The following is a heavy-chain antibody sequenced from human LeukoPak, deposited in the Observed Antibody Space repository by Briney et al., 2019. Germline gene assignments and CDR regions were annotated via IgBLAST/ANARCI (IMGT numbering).Heavy chain of an antibody. J-gene: IGHJ1*01. CDR3: AREEGITIFGVVTSGSEYFQH. Sequence: PSETLSLTCTVSGGSISSGSYYWSWIRQPAGKGLEWIGRIYTSGSTNYNPSLKSRVTISVDTSKNQFSLKLSSVTAADTAVYYCAREEGITIFGVVTSGSEYFQHWGQGTLVTISS. D-gene: IGHD3-3*01. CDR2: IYTSGST. CDR1: GGSISSGSYY. V-gene: IGHV4-61*02.